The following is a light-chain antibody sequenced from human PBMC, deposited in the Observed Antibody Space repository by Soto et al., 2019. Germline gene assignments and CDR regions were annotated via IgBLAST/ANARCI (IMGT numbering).Light chain of an antibody. CDR3: QQYNNWPLYT. CDR2: GAS. J-gene: IGKJ2*01. CDR1: QSVSST. V-gene: IGKV3-15*01. Sequence: EIVMTQSPATLSVSPGERATLSCRSSQSVSSTLAWYQQKPVQAPRLLIYGASTRATGIPARFSCSGSGTEFTLTISSLQSEDFAGYYCQQYNNWPLYTFGKGTKLEIK.